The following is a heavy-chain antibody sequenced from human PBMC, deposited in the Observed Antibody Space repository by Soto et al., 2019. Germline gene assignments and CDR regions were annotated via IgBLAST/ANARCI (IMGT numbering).Heavy chain of an antibody. V-gene: IGHV3-30-3*01. J-gene: IGHJ4*02. CDR3: AREEFGSGYPFDY. CDR2: ISYDGSNK. CDR1: GFTFSSYA. Sequence: QVQLVESGGGVVQPGRSLRLSCAASGFTFSSYAMHWVRQAPGKGLEWVAVISYDGSNKYYADSVKGRFTISRDNSKNTLYLQMNSLRAEDTAVSYCAREEFGSGYPFDYWVKGTLVTVSS. D-gene: IGHD3-22*01.